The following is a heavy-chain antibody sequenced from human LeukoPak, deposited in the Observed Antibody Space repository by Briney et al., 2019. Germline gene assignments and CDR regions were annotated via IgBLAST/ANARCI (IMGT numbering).Heavy chain of an antibody. Sequence: GGSLRLSCAASGFTFSSYAMSWVRQAPGKGLEWVSAISGSGGSTYYADSVKGRFTISRDNSKNTLYLQMNSLRAEDTAVYYCAKGGSSDFWGGTWFAPWAKGTLVTVS. V-gene: IGHV3-23*01. CDR1: GFTFSSYA. CDR2: ISGSGGST. J-gene: IGHJ5*02. CDR3: AKGGSSDFWGGTWFAP. D-gene: IGHD3-3*01.